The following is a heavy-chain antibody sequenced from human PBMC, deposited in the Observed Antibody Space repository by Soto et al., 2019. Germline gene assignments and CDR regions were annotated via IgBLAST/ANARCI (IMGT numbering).Heavy chain of an antibody. V-gene: IGHV1-69*01. CDR2: ITAIFGAA. CDR1: GGTFSTYG. D-gene: IGHD1-7*01. J-gene: IGHJ5*02. Sequence: QVQLVQSGAEVKKPGSSVKVSCKASGGTFSTYGISWVRQAPGQGLEWMGGITAIFGAANYATKFQGRVTITADESTRTAYMELNSLRSEDSAVYYCARSEAVRSEAGTTVVGPNNWLDPWGQGTLVIVSS. CDR3: ARSEAVRSEAGTTVVGPNNWLDP.